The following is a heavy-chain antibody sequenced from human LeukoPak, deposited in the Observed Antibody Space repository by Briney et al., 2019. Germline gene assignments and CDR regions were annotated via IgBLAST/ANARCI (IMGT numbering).Heavy chain of an antibody. D-gene: IGHD5-24*01. CDR3: AIPGGPATSGYFDY. Sequence: PGGSLRLSCAASGFTFSSYGMHWVRQAPGKGLEWVAFIRYDGSNKYYADSVKGRFTISRDNSKNTLYLQMNSLRAEDTAVYYCAIPGGPATSGYFDYWGQGTLVTVSS. CDR2: IRYDGSNK. J-gene: IGHJ4*02. V-gene: IGHV3-30*02. CDR1: GFTFSSYG.